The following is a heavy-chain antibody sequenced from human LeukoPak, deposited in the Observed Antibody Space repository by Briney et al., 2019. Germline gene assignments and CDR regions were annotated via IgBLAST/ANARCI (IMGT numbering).Heavy chain of an antibody. V-gene: IGHV3-23*01. J-gene: IGHJ6*03. D-gene: IGHD6-13*01. Sequence: PGGSLRLSCAASGFTVSSNYMSWVRQAPGKGLEWVSAISGSGGSTYYADSVKGRFTISRDNSKNTLYLQMNSLRAEDTAVYYCAKDLYSSSWYYYYYYMDVWGKGTTVTISS. CDR1: GFTVSSNY. CDR2: ISGSGGST. CDR3: AKDLYSSSWYYYYYYMDV.